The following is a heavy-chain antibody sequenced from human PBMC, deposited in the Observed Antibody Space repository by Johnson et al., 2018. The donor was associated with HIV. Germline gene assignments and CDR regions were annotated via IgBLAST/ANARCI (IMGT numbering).Heavy chain of an antibody. CDR2: ISYDGSNK. D-gene: IGHD1-26*01. V-gene: IGHV3-30*14. CDR3: ARGGGVVGNAFDI. CDR1: GFTFSSYA. J-gene: IGHJ3*02. Sequence: QVQLVESGGGLVKPGGSLRLSCAASGFTFSSYAMHWVRQAPGKGLEWVAVISYDGSNKYYADSVKGRFTISRDNSKNTLYLQMGSLRAEDMAVYYCARGGGVVGNAFDIWGQGTMVTVSS.